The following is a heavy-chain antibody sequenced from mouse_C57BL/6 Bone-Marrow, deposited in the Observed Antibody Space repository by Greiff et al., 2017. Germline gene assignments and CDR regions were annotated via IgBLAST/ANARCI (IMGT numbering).Heavy chain of an antibody. Sequence: QVQLKQSGAELVKPGASVKLSCKASGYTFTEYTIHWVKQRSGQGLEWIGWFYPGSGSIKYNEKFKDKATLTAGNSSSTVYMELSRLTSEDSAVYFCARHEIYYGNLAWFAYWGQGTLVTVSA. CDR2: FYPGSGSI. D-gene: IGHD2-1*01. CDR3: ARHEIYYGNLAWFAY. V-gene: IGHV1-62-2*01. J-gene: IGHJ3*01. CDR1: GYTFTEYT.